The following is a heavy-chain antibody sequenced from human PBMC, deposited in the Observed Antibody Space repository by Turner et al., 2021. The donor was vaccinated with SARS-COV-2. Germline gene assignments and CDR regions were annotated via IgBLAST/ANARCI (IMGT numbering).Heavy chain of an antibody. V-gene: IGHV4-59*01. CDR1: GASISSYY. CDR2: IYYRGST. Sequence: QVLLQASGPGLVKPSETLSLTCTVSGASISSYYWAWIRQPPGKRLEWIGYIYYRGSTNYNPSLKSRFTISVDTSKNQFSLKLTSVTAADTAVYFCARELTNNWFDPWGQGTLGTVSS. D-gene: IGHD3-10*01. J-gene: IGHJ5*02. CDR3: ARELTNNWFDP.